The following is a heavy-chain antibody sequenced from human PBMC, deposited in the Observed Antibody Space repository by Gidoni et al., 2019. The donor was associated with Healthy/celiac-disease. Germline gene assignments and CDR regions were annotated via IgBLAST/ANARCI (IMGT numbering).Heavy chain of an antibody. V-gene: IGHV4-30-2*01. CDR2: IYHSGST. J-gene: IGHJ4*02. CDR3: ARGSGYSSSWYALYFDY. Sequence: QLQLQESGPGLVKPSQTLSPTCAVSGGSISSGGYSWSWIRQPPGKGLEWIGYIYHSGSTYYNPSLKSRVTISVDRSKNQFSLKLSSVTAADTAVYYCARGSGYSSSWYALYFDYWGQGTLVTVSS. D-gene: IGHD6-13*01. CDR1: GGSISSGGYS.